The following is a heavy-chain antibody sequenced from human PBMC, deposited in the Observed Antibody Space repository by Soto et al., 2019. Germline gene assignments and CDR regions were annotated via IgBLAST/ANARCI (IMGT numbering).Heavy chain of an antibody. J-gene: IGHJ4*02. CDR2: MSPNSGNT. V-gene: IGHV1-8*01. D-gene: IGHD7-27*01. CDR3: TRGPADWGFVL. Sequence: QVQLVQSGAEVKKPGASVKVSCKASGYTFKTYDINWVRQASGQGLEWMGWMSPNSGNTGYAQKFQGRVTMTRTTSTSTAYLALTSLSADDTAVYYYTRGPADWGFVLWGQGTMIVVSS. CDR1: GYTFKTYD.